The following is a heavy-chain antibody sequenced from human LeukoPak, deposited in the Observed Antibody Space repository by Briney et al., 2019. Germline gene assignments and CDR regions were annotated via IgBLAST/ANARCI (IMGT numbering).Heavy chain of an antibody. V-gene: IGHV4-61*01. CDR3: ARHLKSASGWNYFDY. CDR1: GDSVSSGRYY. CDR2: IYYSGST. Sequence: SETLSLTCTVSGDSVSSGRYYWTWIRQPPGKALEWIGYIYYSGSTNYNPSLKSRVTISVDTSKNQFSLKLSSVTAADTALYYCARHLKSASGWNYFDYRGQGTLVTVSS. D-gene: IGHD6-19*01. J-gene: IGHJ4*02.